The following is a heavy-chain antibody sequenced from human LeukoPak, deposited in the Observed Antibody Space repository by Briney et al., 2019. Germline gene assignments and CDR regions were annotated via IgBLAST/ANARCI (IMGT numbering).Heavy chain of an antibody. CDR2: ISGSGGGT. CDR3: AKMIRGVNDFDY. D-gene: IGHD3-10*01. V-gene: IGHV3-23*01. Sequence: PGESLRLSCAASGFTFSSYAMSWVRQAPGKGLEWVSAISGSGGGTYYADSVKGRFTISRDNSKNMLYLQMNSLRAEDTALYYCAKMIRGVNDFDYWGQGTLVTVSS. CDR1: GFTFSSYA. J-gene: IGHJ4*02.